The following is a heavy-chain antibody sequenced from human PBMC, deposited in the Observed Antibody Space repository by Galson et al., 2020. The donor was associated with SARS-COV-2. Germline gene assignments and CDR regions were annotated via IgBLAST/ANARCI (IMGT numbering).Heavy chain of an antibody. D-gene: IGHD6-13*01. Sequence: ASETLSLTCAVSGGSISTDAWWTWVRQPPGKGLEWIGDIYQSGSTNYNSSLESRVTFSVDKSNNQFSLNLISVTAADTAIYYCARAVTLTSNWYRVLDYWGQGTLVTVSS. J-gene: IGHJ4*01. V-gene: IGHV4-4*02. CDR1: GGSISTDAW. CDR2: IYQSGST. CDR3: ARAVTLTSNWYRVLDY.